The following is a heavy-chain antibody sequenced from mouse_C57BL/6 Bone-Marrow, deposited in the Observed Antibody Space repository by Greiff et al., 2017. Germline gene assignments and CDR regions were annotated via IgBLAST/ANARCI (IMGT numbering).Heavy chain of an antibody. V-gene: IGHV14-4*01. J-gene: IGHJ1*03. Sequence: VQLQQSGAELVRPGASVKLSCTASGFNIKDDYMHWVKQRPEQGLEWIGWIDPENGDTEYASKFQGKATITADKSSNTAYLQLSSLTSEDTAVYYCTTFGYYYGLWYVDVWGTGTTVTVSS. CDR2: IDPENGDT. CDR3: TTFGYYYGLWYVDV. D-gene: IGHD1-1*01. CDR1: GFNIKDDY.